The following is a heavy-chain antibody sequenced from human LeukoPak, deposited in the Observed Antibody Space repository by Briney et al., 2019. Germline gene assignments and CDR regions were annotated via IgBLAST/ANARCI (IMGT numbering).Heavy chain of an antibody. CDR1: GGSISSYY. Sequence: SETLSLTCTVSGGSISSYYWSWIRQPAGKGLEWIGRIYTSGSTNYNPSLKSRVTMSVDTSKNQFSLKLSSVTAADTAVYYCARDYDFWSGRYYYYYYYKDVWGKGTTVTVSS. CDR3: ARDYDFWSGRYYYYYYYKDV. V-gene: IGHV4-4*07. D-gene: IGHD3-3*01. CDR2: IYTSGST. J-gene: IGHJ6*03.